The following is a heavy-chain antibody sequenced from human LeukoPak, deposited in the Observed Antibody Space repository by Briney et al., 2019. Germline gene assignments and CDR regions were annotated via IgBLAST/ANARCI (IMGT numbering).Heavy chain of an antibody. Sequence: PSETLSLTCTVSGGSISSYYWSWIRQPPGKGLEWIGYIYYSGSTNYNPSLKSRVTISVDTSKNQFSLKLSSVTAADTAVYHCASGTAKFGELLSVWGQGTLVTVSS. CDR3: ASGTAKFGELLSV. V-gene: IGHV4-59*01. D-gene: IGHD3-10*02. CDR2: IYYSGST. CDR1: GGSISSYY. J-gene: IGHJ4*02.